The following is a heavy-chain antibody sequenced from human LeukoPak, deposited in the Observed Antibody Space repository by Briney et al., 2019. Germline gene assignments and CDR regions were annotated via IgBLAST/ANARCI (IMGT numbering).Heavy chain of an antibody. V-gene: IGHV4-4*07. J-gene: IGHJ6*02. Sequence: SETLSLTCTVSGGSISSYYWSWIRQPAGKGLEWIGRIYTSGSTNYNPSLKSRVTTSVDTSKNQFSLKLSSVTAADTAVYYCARETSRHHYYYYYGMDVWGQGTTVTVSS. CDR3: ARETSRHHYYYYYGMDV. CDR2: IYTSGST. CDR1: GGSISSYY.